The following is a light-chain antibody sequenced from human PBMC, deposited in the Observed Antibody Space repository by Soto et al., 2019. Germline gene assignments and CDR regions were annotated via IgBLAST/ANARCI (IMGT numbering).Light chain of an antibody. CDR1: SSDVGSYNL. J-gene: IGLJ2*01. CDR2: EVS. CDR3: CSYAAITTPVI. V-gene: IGLV2-23*02. Sequence: QSVLTQPASVSESPGQSITISCTGTSSDVGSYNLVSWYQQHPGKAPKLMIYEVSKRPSGVSNRFSGSKSGNTASLTISGLQAEDESDYFCCSYAAITTPVIFGGGTKVTVL.